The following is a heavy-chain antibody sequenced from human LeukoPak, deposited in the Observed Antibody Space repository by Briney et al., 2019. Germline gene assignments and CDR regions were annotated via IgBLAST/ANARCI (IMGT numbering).Heavy chain of an antibody. Sequence: SQTLSLTCTVSGGSISSGSYYWGWIRQPPGKGLEWIGSIYYSGSPYYNPSLKSRVTISVDTSKNQFSLKLSSVTAADTAVYYCARVYWYFDLWGRGTLVTVSS. CDR3: ARVYWYFDL. J-gene: IGHJ2*01. CDR2: IYYSGSP. V-gene: IGHV4-39*01. CDR1: GGSISSGSYY.